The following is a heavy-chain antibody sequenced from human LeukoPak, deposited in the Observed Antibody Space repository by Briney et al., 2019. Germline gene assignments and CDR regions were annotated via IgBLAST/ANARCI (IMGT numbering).Heavy chain of an antibody. Sequence: SGGSLRLSCAASGFIFSTYGMYWVRQAPGKGLEWVAFIRHDGSIKNYADSVKGRSTISRDNSKNTLYLQMNSLRAEDTAVYYCAKDQDITMMVYAFDIWGQGTMVTVSS. D-gene: IGHD3-22*01. V-gene: IGHV3-30*02. CDR2: IRHDGSIK. CDR1: GFIFSTYG. CDR3: AKDQDITMMVYAFDI. J-gene: IGHJ3*02.